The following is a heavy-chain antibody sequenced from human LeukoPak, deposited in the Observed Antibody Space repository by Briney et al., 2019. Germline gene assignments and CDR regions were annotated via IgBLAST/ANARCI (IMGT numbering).Heavy chain of an antibody. D-gene: IGHD5-24*01. CDR2: ISSSSSTI. Sequence: GGSLRLSCAASGFTFSSYSMNWVRQAPGKGLEGVSYISSSSSTIYYADSVKGRFTISRDNAKNSLYLQMNSLRDEDTAVYYCARTRWLQFGGFYYWGQGTLVTVSS. V-gene: IGHV3-48*02. J-gene: IGHJ4*02. CDR1: GFTFSSYS. CDR3: ARTRWLQFGGFYY.